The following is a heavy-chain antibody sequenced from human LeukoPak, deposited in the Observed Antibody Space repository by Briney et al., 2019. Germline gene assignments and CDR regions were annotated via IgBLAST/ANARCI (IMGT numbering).Heavy chain of an antibody. V-gene: IGHV1-69*13. D-gene: IGHD4-23*01. CDR1: GGTFSSYA. CDR3: ATSDYGGQWYYFDY. Sequence: SVKVSCKASGGTFSSYAISWVRQAPGQGLEWMGGIIPIFGTANYAQKFQGRVTITADESTSTAYMGLSSLRSEDTAVYYCATSDYGGQWYYFDYWGQGTLVTVSS. CDR2: IIPIFGTA. J-gene: IGHJ4*02.